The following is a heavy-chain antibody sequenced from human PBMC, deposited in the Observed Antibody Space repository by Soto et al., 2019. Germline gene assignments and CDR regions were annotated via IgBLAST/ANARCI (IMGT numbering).Heavy chain of an antibody. CDR2: ISAYNGNT. J-gene: IGHJ5*02. CDR1: GYTFVTYD. V-gene: IGHV1-18*04. Sequence: ASVKVSCKASGYTFVTYDLTWVRQAPGQGLEWMGWISAYNGNTNYAQKFQDRVTMTTDTSTSTGYMELRSLTSDDTAVYYCARKGGHFGSGFHRYNWIDTWGQGTLVTVSS. D-gene: IGHD3-3*02. CDR3: ARKGGHFGSGFHRYNWIDT.